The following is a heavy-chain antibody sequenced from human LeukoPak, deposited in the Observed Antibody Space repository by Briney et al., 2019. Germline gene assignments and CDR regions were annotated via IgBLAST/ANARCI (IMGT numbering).Heavy chain of an antibody. V-gene: IGHV1-69*04. D-gene: IGHD1-26*01. J-gene: IGHJ4*02. Sequence: PVKVSCTASGGTFSSYAISWVRQAPGQGLEWMGRIIPILGIANYAQKFQGRVTITADKSTSTAYMELSSLRSEDTAVYYCARALEYSGSYWGDYWGQGTLVTVSS. CDR1: GGTFSSYA. CDR2: IIPILGIA. CDR3: ARALEYSGSYWGDY.